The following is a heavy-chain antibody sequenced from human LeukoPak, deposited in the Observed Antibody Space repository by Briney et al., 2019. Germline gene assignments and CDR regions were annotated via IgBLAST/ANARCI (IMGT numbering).Heavy chain of an antibody. Sequence: SETLSLTCSVSGGSISSSSYYWGWIRQPPEKGLEWIGSIYYSGSTYYNPSLKSRVTISVDTSKTQFSLKLSSVTAADTAVYYCARHFDQVLLTPFDYWGQGTLVTVSS. J-gene: IGHJ4*02. CDR3: ARHFDQVLLTPFDY. CDR2: IYYSGST. CDR1: GGSISSSSYY. V-gene: IGHV4-39*01. D-gene: IGHD2-2*01.